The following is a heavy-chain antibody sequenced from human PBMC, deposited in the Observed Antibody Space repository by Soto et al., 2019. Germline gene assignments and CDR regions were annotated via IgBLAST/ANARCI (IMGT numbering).Heavy chain of an antibody. V-gene: IGHV1-69*13. CDR1: GGTFSSYA. CDR2: IIPIFGTA. D-gene: IGHD3-3*01. J-gene: IGHJ5*02. Sequence: ASVKVSCKASGGTFSSYAISWVRQAPGQGIEWMGGIIPIFGTANYAQKFQGRVTITADESTSTAYMELSSLRSEDTAVYYCARFYPITIFGVVRGWFDPWGQGTLVTVSS. CDR3: ARFYPITIFGVVRGWFDP.